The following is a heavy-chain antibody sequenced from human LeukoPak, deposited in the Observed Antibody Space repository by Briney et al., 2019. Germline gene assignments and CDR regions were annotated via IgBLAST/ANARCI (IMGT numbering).Heavy chain of an antibody. CDR2: ISYDGSNK. CDR1: GFTFSSYA. CDR3: ARDGLAVAGTGWYFDY. Sequence: GGSLRLSCAASGFTFSSYAMHWVRQAPGKGLEWVAVISYDGSNKYYADSVKGRFTISRGNSKNTLYLQMNSLRAEDTAVYYCARDGLAVAGTGWYFDYWGQGTLVTVSS. V-gene: IGHV3-30-3*01. D-gene: IGHD6-19*01. J-gene: IGHJ4*02.